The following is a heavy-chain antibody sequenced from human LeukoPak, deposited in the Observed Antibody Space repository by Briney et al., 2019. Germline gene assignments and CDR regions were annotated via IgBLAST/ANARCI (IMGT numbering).Heavy chain of an antibody. CDR1: GGSITNYY. D-gene: IGHD5-12*01. CDR2: IYYTGTT. Sequence: PSETLSLTCTVSGGSITNYYWSWIRQPPGKGLEWIGYIYYTGTTIYNPSLKSRVTISVDRSKNQFSLNLSSVTAADMAVYYCARDPGYSGYGTPPYFDYWGQGTLVTVSS. V-gene: IGHV4-59*01. J-gene: IGHJ4*02. CDR3: ARDPGYSGYGTPPYFDY.